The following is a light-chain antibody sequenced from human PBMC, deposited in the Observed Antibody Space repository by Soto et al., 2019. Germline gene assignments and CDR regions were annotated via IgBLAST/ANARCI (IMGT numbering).Light chain of an antibody. CDR2: YNV. J-gene: IGLJ1*01. CDR1: GSNLGRNY. V-gene: IGLV1-51*01. Sequence: QSVLTQPPSVSATPGQKVTISCSGSGSNLGRNYVSWYQQLPGTAPKLLIYYNVYRFSSVPARFSASTSGTTATLVITGRQTGDEGAYYCGSSDKILRAHVFGTGTKLTVL. CDR3: GSSDKILRAHV.